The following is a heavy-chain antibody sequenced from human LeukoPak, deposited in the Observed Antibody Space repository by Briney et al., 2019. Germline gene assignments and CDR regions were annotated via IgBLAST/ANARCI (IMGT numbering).Heavy chain of an antibody. J-gene: IGHJ4*02. D-gene: IGHD6-19*01. CDR3: AKDRRITMAGTVDYFDY. V-gene: IGHV3-11*04. CDR2: ITSGGGAM. Sequence: GGSLRLSCAASGFSFSDYFMTWVRQAPGKGLEWIAYITSGGGAMYYADSVKGRFTISRDDAKKSLYLEMNSLRVEGTAVYYCAKDRRITMAGTVDYFDYWGQGTLVTVSS. CDR1: GFSFSDYF.